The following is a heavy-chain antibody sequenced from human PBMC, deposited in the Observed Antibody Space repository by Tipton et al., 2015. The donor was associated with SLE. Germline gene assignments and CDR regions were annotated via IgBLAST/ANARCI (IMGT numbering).Heavy chain of an antibody. CDR2: VYYSGRT. D-gene: IGHD2-2*01. CDR1: GGSISSHY. Sequence: TLSLTCNVSGGSISSHYWTWIRQPPGRGLEWIGCVYYSGRTNYNPSLKSRVTISVDTSKNQFSLKLNSVTAADTAVYFCAREAYANAFDLWGQGTMVTVAS. V-gene: IGHV4-59*11. J-gene: IGHJ3*01. CDR3: AREAYANAFDL.